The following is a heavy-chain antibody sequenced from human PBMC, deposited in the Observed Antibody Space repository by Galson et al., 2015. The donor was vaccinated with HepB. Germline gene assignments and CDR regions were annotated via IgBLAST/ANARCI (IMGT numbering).Heavy chain of an antibody. D-gene: IGHD3-16*02. J-gene: IGHJ4*02. CDR2: IYHSGST. CDR1: GGSISSSNW. Sequence: SETLSLTCAVSGGSISSSNWWSWVRQPPGKGLEWIGEIYHSGSTNYNPSLKSRVTISVDTSKNQFSLKLSSVTAADTAVYYCARAPGLYDYVWGSYHPSDYWGQGTLVTVSS. V-gene: IGHV4-4*02. CDR3: ARAPGLYDYVWGSYHPSDY.